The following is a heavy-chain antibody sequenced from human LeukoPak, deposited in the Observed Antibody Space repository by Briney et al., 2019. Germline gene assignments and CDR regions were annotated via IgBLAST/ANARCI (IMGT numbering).Heavy chain of an antibody. CDR3: ARHENSGSYSLDY. CDR2: IYYSGST. CDR1: GGSISSYY. Sequence: SETLSLTCTVSGGSISSYYWSWIRQPPGKGLEWIGYIYYSGSTNYNPSLKSRVTISVDTSKNQFSLKLSSVTAADTAVYYCARHENSGSYSLDYWGQGTLVTVSS. V-gene: IGHV4-59*08. J-gene: IGHJ4*02. D-gene: IGHD1-26*01.